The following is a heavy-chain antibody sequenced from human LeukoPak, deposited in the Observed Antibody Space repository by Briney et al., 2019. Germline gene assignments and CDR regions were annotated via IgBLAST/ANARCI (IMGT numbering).Heavy chain of an antibody. Sequence: GYLRLYCAAYGLTFSSYGMSWVGQAPGMGLEWVSAISTTGGTTYYADSVRGRFTISRDNSKNMLYLKMNSLRVEDTALYYCAKNIGGLDYWGQGTLVTVSS. J-gene: IGHJ4*02. V-gene: IGHV3-23*01. D-gene: IGHD2/OR15-2a*01. CDR3: AKNIGGLDY. CDR2: ISTTGGTT. CDR1: GLTFSSYG.